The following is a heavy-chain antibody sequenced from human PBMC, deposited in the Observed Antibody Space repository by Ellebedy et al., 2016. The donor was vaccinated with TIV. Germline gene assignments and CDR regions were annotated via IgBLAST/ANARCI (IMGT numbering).Heavy chain of an antibody. CDR1: GYTFTSYA. Sequence: SVKVSXXASGYTFTSYAISWVRQAPGQGLEWMGGIIPIFGTANYAQKFQGRVTITADESTSTAYMELSSLRSEDTAVYYCAGDSSSWYGSGDYWGQGTLVTVSS. CDR3: AGDSSSWYGSGDY. V-gene: IGHV1-69*13. D-gene: IGHD6-13*01. J-gene: IGHJ4*02. CDR2: IIPIFGTA.